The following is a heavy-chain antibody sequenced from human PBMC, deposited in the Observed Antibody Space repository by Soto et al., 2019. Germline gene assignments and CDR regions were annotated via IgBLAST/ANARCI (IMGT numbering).Heavy chain of an antibody. D-gene: IGHD2-2*03. CDR1: GFTFSSYG. J-gene: IGHJ4*02. CDR3: AKDRAGTWIYLDY. CDR2: ISYDGSNK. Sequence: QVQLVESGGGVVQPGRSLRLSCAAPGFTFSSYGMHWVRQAPGKGLEWVAVISYDGSNKYYADSVKGRFTISRDNSKNTLYLQMNSLRAEDTAVYYCAKDRAGTWIYLDYWGQGTLVTVSS. V-gene: IGHV3-30*18.